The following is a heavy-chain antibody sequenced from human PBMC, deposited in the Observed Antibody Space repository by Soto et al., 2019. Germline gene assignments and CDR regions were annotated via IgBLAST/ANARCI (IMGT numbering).Heavy chain of an antibody. CDR1: GGSITSGAYY. CDR3: ARYYFDSSGYSNWFDP. Sequence: SETLSLTCAVSGGSITSGAYYWTWIRQHPGKGLEWIAYIHYSGRTYYNPSLKSRVTISVDTSNNQFSLKLSSVTAADTAVYYCARYYFDSSGYSNWFDPWGQGTLVTVTS. CDR2: IHYSGRT. V-gene: IGHV4-31*11. D-gene: IGHD3-22*01. J-gene: IGHJ5*02.